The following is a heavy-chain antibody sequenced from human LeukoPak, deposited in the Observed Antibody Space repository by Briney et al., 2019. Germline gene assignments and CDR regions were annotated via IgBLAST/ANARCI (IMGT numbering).Heavy chain of an antibody. D-gene: IGHD3-22*01. V-gene: IGHV4-59*01. J-gene: IGHJ4*02. CDR3: ASGHYFLDS. CDR1: GGSFKSYN. CDR2: TYYRGTT. Sequence: PSETLSLTCTVSGGSFKSYNLTWIRQPPGKGLEWIGYTYYRGTTNYNPSLKSRVTISLDASKNQFSLKLTSVTAADTAVYYCASGHYFLDSWGQGTLVTVSS.